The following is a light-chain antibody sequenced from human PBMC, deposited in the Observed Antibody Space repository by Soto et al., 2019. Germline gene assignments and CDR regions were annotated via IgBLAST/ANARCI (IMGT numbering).Light chain of an antibody. CDR3: QQYYSYPGT. V-gene: IGKV1-8*01. J-gene: IGKJ2*01. CDR2: AAS. Sequence: AIRMTQSPSSLSASTGDRVTITCRASQGISRYLAWYQQKPGKAPKLLIYAASTLQSGVPSRFSGSGSGTDFTLTISCLQSEDFATYYCQQYYSYPGTFGQGTKLEIK. CDR1: QGISRY.